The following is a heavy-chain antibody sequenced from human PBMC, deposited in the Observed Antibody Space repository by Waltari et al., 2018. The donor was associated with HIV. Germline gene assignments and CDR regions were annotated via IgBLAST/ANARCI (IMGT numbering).Heavy chain of an antibody. CDR3: ARDRASWWELVLYYFDY. D-gene: IGHD1-26*01. V-gene: IGHV3-30*01. CDR2: ISNNGSNE. Sequence: QVQVLESAASVIMRWTPLLLSGTAHAAHRFNLYIIATPLLRRAPGKGLEGLVGISNNGSNEYYAASVKGRFTISRDNSKNTLYLQMKSLRPEDTALYYCARDRASWWELVLYYFDYWGQGTLVTVSS. J-gene: IGHJ4*02. CDR1: AHRFNLYIIA.